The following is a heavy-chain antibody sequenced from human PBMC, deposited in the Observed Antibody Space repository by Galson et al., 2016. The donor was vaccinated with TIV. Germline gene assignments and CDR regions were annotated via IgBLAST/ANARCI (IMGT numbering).Heavy chain of an antibody. CDR1: GFTVSSYH. V-gene: IGHV3-53*01. J-gene: IGHJ3*01. Sequence: SLRLSCAVSGFTVSSYHMSWVRQAPGKGLEWMSVIYTGGSAYYPDSVKGRFTISRDDSKNTLHLQMNSLTVEDTAVYYCARKDSSVDGDLRGAFDVWGQGTMVIVSS. CDR3: ARKDSSVDGDLRGAFDV. CDR2: IYTGGSA. D-gene: IGHD4-17*01.